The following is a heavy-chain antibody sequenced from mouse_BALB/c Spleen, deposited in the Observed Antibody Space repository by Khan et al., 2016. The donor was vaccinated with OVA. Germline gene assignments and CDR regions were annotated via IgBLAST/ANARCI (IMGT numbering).Heavy chain of an antibody. CDR1: GYNFINYG. J-gene: IGHJ1*01. CDR3: ARGYWYFDV. V-gene: IGHV9-3-1*01. CDR2: INTYTEKP. Sequence: QIQLVQSGPELKKPGETVKISCKASGYNFINYGMNWVKQAPGKGLKWMGWINTYTEKPTYADDFKGRFAFSLETSASTAYLQINNLKNEDTATYFCARGYWYFDVWGAGTTVTVSS.